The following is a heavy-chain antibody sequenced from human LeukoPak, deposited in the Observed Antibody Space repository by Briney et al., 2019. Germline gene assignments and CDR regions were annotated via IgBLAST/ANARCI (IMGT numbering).Heavy chain of an antibody. CDR3: ARQELTEYNWFDP. D-gene: IGHD1-26*01. J-gene: IGHJ5*02. Sequence: GAPLKISCKGSGYSFTSYWIGWVRQMPGKGLEWMGIIYPGDSDTRYSPSFQGQVTISADKSISTAYLQWSSLKASDTAIYYCARQELTEYNWFDPWGQGTLVTVSS. CDR1: GYSFTSYW. CDR2: IYPGDSDT. V-gene: IGHV5-51*01.